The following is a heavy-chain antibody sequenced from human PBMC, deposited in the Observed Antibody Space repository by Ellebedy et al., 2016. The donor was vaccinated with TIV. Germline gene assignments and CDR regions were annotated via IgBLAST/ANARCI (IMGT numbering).Heavy chain of an antibody. CDR3: ATTARGGNQEESDY. Sequence: SETLSLTCTVSGYSISSGYYWGWIRQPPGKGLEWIGSIYHSGSTYYNPSLKSRVTISVDTSKNQFSLKLSSVTAADTAVYYCATTARGGNQEESDYWGQGTLVTVSS. CDR2: IYHSGST. V-gene: IGHV4-38-2*02. CDR1: GYSISSGYY. J-gene: IGHJ4*02. D-gene: IGHD1-26*01.